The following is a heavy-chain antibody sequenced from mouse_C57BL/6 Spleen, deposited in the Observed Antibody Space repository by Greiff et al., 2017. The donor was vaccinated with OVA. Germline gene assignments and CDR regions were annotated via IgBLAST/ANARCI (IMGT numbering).Heavy chain of an antibody. D-gene: IGHD1-1*01. V-gene: IGHV5-17*01. CDR1: GFTFSDYG. CDR3: ARRGITTVVATVDFDY. J-gene: IGHJ2*01. Sequence: EVKLMESGGGLVKPGGSLKLSCAASGFTFSDYGMHWVRQAPEKGLEWVAYISSGSSTIYYADTVKGRFTISRDNAKNTLFLQMTSLRSEDTAMYYCARRGITTVVATVDFDYWGQGTTLTVSS. CDR2: ISSGSSTI.